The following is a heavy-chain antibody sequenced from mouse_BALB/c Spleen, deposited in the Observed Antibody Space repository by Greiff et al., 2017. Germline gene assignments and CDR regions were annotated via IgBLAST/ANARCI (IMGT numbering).Heavy chain of an antibody. V-gene: IGHV5-6-2*01. J-gene: IGHJ4*01. Sequence: EVKLMESGGGLVKLGGSLKLSCAASGFTFSSYYMSWVRQTPEKRLELVAAINSNGGSTYYPDTVKGRFTISRDNAKNTLYLQMSSLKSEDTALYYCARDGNHAMDYWGQGTSVTVSS. D-gene: IGHD2-1*01. CDR3: ARDGNHAMDY. CDR2: INSNGGST. CDR1: GFTFSSYY.